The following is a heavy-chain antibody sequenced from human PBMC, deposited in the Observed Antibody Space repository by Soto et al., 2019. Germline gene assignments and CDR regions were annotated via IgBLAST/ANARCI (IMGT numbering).Heavy chain of an antibody. V-gene: IGHV3-15*07. J-gene: IGHJ4*02. CDR1: GFSFSNGW. D-gene: IGHD4-17*01. CDR3: TNFASYSDYY. Sequence: EVQLVQSGGGLVKPGGSLRLSCAASGFSFSNGWMNWVRQAPGKGLEWVGRTQSKTDGGSIDYAAPVKGRFTISRDDSKDTLYLQMNSLKTEDTAVYYCTNFASYSDYYWGQGTLVTVSS. CDR2: TQSKTDGGSI.